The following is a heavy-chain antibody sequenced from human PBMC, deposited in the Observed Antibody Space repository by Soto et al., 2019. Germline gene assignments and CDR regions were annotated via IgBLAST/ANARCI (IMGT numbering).Heavy chain of an antibody. D-gene: IGHD6-13*01. Sequence: QVQLVQSGAGVKKPGSSVKGSCKASGGTFSSYAISWVRHAPGQGLEWMGGIIPIFGTANYAQKFQGSVTITADESTSTAYMELSRLRSEDTAVYYCARERAQLVHDAFDIWGQGTMVTVSS. J-gene: IGHJ3*02. CDR2: IIPIFGTA. CDR3: ARERAQLVHDAFDI. V-gene: IGHV1-69*01. CDR1: GGTFSSYA.